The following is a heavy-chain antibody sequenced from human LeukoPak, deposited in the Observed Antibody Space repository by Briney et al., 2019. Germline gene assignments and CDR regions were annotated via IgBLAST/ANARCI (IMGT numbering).Heavy chain of an antibody. CDR2: IYYSGST. CDR3: ARDLTYFDY. CDR1: GGSISSSSYY. V-gene: IGHV4-39*07. J-gene: IGHJ4*02. Sequence: SENLSLTCTVSGGSISSSSYYWGWIRQPPGKGLEWIGSIYYSGSTYYNPSLKSRVTISVDTSKNQFSLKLSSVTAADTAVYYCARDLTYFDYWGQGTLVTVSS.